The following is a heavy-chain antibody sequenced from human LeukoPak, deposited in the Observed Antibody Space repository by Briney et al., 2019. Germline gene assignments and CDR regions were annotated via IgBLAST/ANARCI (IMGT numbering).Heavy chain of an antibody. D-gene: IGHD1-26*01. CDR3: ARDIGLGGNPASEYFQH. V-gene: IGHV3-30*03. J-gene: IGHJ1*01. Sequence: GGSLRLSCAASGFTFSDYGMHWVRQAPGKGLEWVTTISYDGTNKYYADSVKGRFTISRDNSKNTLYLQMNSLRAEDTAVYYCARDIGLGGNPASEYFQHWGQGTLVTVSS. CDR1: GFTFSDYG. CDR2: ISYDGTNK.